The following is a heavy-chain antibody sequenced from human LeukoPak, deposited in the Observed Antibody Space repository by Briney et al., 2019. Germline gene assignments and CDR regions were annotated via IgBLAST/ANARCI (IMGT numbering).Heavy chain of an antibody. CDR1: GFTFSSYA. CDR2: ISGSGGST. J-gene: IGHJ4*02. V-gene: IGHV3-23*01. CDR3: ARGGYSYGYGGSYQVDY. D-gene: IGHD5-18*01. Sequence: PGGSLRLSCAASGFTFSSYAMSWVRQAPGKGLEWVSAISGSGGSTYYADSVKRRFTISRENSKNTLHLQMNSLRAEDTAVYYCARGGYSYGYGGSYQVDYWGQGTLVTVSS.